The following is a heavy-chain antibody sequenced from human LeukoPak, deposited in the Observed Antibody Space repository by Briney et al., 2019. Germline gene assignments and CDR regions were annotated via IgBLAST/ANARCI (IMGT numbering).Heavy chain of an antibody. Sequence: SETLSLTCTVSGGSISSYYWSWIRQPAGKGLEWIGRIYTRGSTNYNPSLKSRVTMSVDTSKNQFSLKLSSVTAADTAVYYCASDGGRAAHGWFDPWGQGTLVTVSS. CDR1: GGSISSYY. V-gene: IGHV4-4*07. J-gene: IGHJ5*02. CDR3: ASDGGRAAHGWFDP. CDR2: IYTRGST. D-gene: IGHD6-6*01.